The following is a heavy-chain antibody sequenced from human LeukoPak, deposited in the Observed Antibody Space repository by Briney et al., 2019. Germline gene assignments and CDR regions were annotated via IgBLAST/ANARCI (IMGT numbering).Heavy chain of an antibody. V-gene: IGHV4-4*07. CDR3: ARALPPYGDFGGDAFDI. Sequence: PSETLSLTCTVSGGSISSYYWSWIRQPAGKGLEWIGRIHTSGSTKYNPSLKGRGTISADKSKNQFSLKLSSVTAAGTAVYYCARALPPYGDFGGDAFDIWGQGTMVTVSS. D-gene: IGHD4-17*01. J-gene: IGHJ3*02. CDR2: IHTSGST. CDR1: GGSISSYY.